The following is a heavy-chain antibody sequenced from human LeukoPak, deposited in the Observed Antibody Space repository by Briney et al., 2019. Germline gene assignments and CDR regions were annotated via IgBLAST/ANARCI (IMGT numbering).Heavy chain of an antibody. CDR3: AKERSGSYYQGWFDP. J-gene: IGHJ5*02. V-gene: IGHV3-23*01. CDR1: GFTFSSYG. CDR2: ISGSGGST. Sequence: PGGSLRLSCAASGFTFSSYGMSWVRQAPGKGLEWVSAISGSGGSTYYADSVKGRFTISRANSKNTLHLQMNSLRAEDTAVYYCAKERSGSYYQGWFDPWGQGTLVTVSS. D-gene: IGHD1-26*01.